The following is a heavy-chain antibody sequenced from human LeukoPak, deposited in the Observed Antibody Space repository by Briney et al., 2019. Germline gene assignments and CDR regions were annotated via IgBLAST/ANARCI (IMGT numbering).Heavy chain of an antibody. CDR2: ISYDGSNK. CDR3: AKDNTASSPGGDY. J-gene: IGHJ4*02. D-gene: IGHD2/OR15-2a*01. CDR1: GFTFSSYG. V-gene: IGHV3-30*18. Sequence: GRSLRLSCAASGFTFSSYGMHWVRQAPGKGLERVAVISYDGSNKYYADSVKGRFTISRDNSKNTLYLQMNSLRAEDTAVYYCAKDNTASSPGGDYWGQGTLVTVSS.